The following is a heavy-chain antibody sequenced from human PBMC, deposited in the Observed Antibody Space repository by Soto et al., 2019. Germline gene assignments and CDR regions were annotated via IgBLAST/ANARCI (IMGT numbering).Heavy chain of an antibody. CDR2: INGDGTT. CDR3: GRGSGPRGRPY. CDR1: GFIFNNYW. Sequence: GGSLRLSCAASGFIFNNYWMHWVRQAPGKGLVWVARINGDGTTTYVDSVKGRFTISRDNAKNMVYLQMNSLRAEDTAMYYCGRGSGPRGRPYWGQGISVTVYS. V-gene: IGHV3-74*01. J-gene: IGHJ4*02. D-gene: IGHD6-25*01.